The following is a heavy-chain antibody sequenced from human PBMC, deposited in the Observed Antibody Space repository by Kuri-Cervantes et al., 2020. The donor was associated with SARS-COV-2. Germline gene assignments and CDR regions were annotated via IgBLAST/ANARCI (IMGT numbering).Heavy chain of an antibody. V-gene: IGHV3-11*04. CDR3: ASRYSSSWYAVDY. CDR2: ISSSGNNM. Sequence: GESLKISCAASGFTFNDYCMGWIRQAPGKGLEWVSYISSSGNNMYYADSVKGRFTISRDNSKNTLYLQMNSLRAEDTAVYYCASRYSSSWYAVDYWGQGTLVTVSS. CDR1: GFTFNDYC. J-gene: IGHJ4*02. D-gene: IGHD6-13*01.